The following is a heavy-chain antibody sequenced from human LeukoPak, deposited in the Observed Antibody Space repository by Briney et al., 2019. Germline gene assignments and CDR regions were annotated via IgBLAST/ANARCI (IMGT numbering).Heavy chain of an antibody. J-gene: IGHJ4*02. D-gene: IGHD6-19*01. Sequence: ASVKVSCKASGYTFTGYYMHWVRQAHGQGLEWMGWINPNSGGTNYAQTFQGRVTMTRDPSISTAYMELSRLRSDDTAVYYCARGGEYGSGWYDARRFDYWGQGTLVTVSS. CDR3: ARGGEYGSGWYDARRFDY. V-gene: IGHV1-2*02. CDR2: INPNSGGT. CDR1: GYTFTGYY.